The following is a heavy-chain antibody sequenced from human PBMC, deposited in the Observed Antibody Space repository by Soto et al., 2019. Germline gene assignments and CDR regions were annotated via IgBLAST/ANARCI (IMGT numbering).Heavy chain of an antibody. J-gene: IGHJ4*02. Sequence: QVQLVESGGGVVQPGRSLRLSCAASGFTFSSYAMHWVRQAPGKGLEWVAVISYDGSNKYYADSVKGRFTISRDNSKNTLYLQMNSLRAEDTAVYYCARELVDIRITIFGVVTGPDYWGQGTLVTVSS. CDR1: GFTFSSYA. CDR3: ARELVDIRITIFGVVTGPDY. V-gene: IGHV3-30-3*01. CDR2: ISYDGSNK. D-gene: IGHD3-3*01.